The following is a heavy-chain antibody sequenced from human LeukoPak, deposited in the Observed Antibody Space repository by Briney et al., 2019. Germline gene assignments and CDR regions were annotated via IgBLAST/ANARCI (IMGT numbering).Heavy chain of an antibody. V-gene: IGHV4-34*01. J-gene: IGHJ6*03. CDR3: ATIRPSSSSSYYYYYMDV. CDR1: GGSFSGYY. D-gene: IGHD6-6*01. CDR2: INHSGST. Sequence: SETLSLTCAVYGGSFSGYYWSWIRQPPGKGLEWIGEINHSGSTNYNPSLKSRVTISVDTSKNQFSLKLSSVTASDTAMYYCATIRPSSSSSYYYYYMDVWGKGTTVTVSS.